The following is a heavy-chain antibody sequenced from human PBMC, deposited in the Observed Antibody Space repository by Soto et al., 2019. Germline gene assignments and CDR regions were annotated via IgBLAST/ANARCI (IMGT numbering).Heavy chain of an antibody. CDR1: GVTFSSYA. J-gene: IGHJ4*02. V-gene: IGHV3-23*01. CDR2: ISGSGGST. D-gene: IGHD3-3*01. Sequence: GGSLRLSCAASGVTFSSYAMSWVRQAPGKGLEWVSAISGSGGSTYYADSVKGRFTISRDNSKNTLYLQMNSLRAEDTAVYYCAKPLSRYYDFWSGYRTGLFFDYWGQGTLVTVSS. CDR3: AKPLSRYYDFWSGYRTGLFFDY.